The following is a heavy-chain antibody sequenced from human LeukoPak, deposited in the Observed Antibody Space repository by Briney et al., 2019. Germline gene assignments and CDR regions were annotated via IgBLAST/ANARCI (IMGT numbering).Heavy chain of an antibody. CDR2: IYASGNT. Sequence: PSETLSLTCSVSGASVSTTAYFWNWIRQPAGEGLEWIGRIYASGNTHYNPSLKSRVTMSLDTSKNQFSLTMNSVTAADSAVYFCASYREAYDLYPHGVDVWGRGTVVTVSS. D-gene: IGHD5-24*01. CDR1: GASVSTTAYF. CDR3: ASYREAYDLYPHGVDV. J-gene: IGHJ3*01. V-gene: IGHV4-61*02.